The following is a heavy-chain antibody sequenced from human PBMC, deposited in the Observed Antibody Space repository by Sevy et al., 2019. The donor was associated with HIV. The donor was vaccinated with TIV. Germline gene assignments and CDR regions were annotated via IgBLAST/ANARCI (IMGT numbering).Heavy chain of an antibody. CDR3: VRGGSTWWGVDG. J-gene: IGHJ6*04. D-gene: IGHD2-15*01. CDR1: SASITSYY. Sequence: SETLSLTCTVSSASITSYYWSWIRQPPGKGLEWIAYTYYSGSTNYNPSLKSRVTISIDTSKNQHSLKLSAVTAAETAVYYCVRGGSTWWGVDGWGKGTTVTVSS. V-gene: IGHV4-59*01. CDR2: TYYSGST.